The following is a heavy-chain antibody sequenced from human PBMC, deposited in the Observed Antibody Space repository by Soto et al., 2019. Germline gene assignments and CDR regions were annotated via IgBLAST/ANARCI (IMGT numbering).Heavy chain of an antibody. CDR1: AFTFSSYA. Sequence: GGSLRLSCAASAFTFSSYAMNWVRQAPGKGLEWVSGISGSGGTTYYADSVKGRFTISRDNAKNTLILQMNSLGAEDSAVYYCAREGPAVTTWLDHWGQGTQVTVSS. CDR3: AREGPAVTTWLDH. D-gene: IGHD4-17*01. V-gene: IGHV3-23*01. CDR2: ISGSGGTT. J-gene: IGHJ4*02.